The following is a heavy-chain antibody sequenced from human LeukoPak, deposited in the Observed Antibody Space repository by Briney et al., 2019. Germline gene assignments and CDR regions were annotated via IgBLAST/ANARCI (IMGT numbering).Heavy chain of an antibody. Sequence: SETLSLTCTVSGGSISSYYWSWIRQPPGKGLEWIGYIYYGGSTNYNPSLKSRVTISVDTSKNQFSLKLSSVTAADTAVYYCARYSNYVAMNWFDPWGQGTLVTVSS. J-gene: IGHJ5*02. CDR1: GGSISSYY. CDR3: ARYSNYVAMNWFDP. V-gene: IGHV4-59*01. D-gene: IGHD4-11*01. CDR2: IYYGGST.